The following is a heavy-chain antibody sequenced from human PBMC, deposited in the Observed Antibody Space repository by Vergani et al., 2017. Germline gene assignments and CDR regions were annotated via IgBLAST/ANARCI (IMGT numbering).Heavy chain of an antibody. CDR1: GITFWKFG. J-gene: IGHJ3*01. D-gene: IGHD5-12*01. V-gene: IGHV3-9*01. CDR2: ISWNSGAV. CDR3: TKGSVYYHDSSGHGYDPYTGFDL. Sequence: EVDLVGSGGGLAQPGGSLRLSCEASGITFWKFGMHWVRQGPGKGLKWVAGISWNSGAVDDADSLRGRFTSSRDNAKNSLFLEMNSLRFEDTAVYFCTKGSVYYHDSSGHGYDPYTGFDLWGQGTLVTVSS.